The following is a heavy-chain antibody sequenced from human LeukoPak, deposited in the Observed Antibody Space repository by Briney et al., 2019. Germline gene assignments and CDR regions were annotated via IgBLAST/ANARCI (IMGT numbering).Heavy chain of an antibody. V-gene: IGHV1-2*04. CDR3: ARGQLYCSGGSCYSSSPNWFDP. J-gene: IGHJ5*02. Sequence: ASVKVSCKASGGTFSSYAISWVRQAPGQGLEWMGWISPNSGGTNYAQKFQGWVTMTRDTSISTAYMELSRLRSDDTAVYYCARGQLYCSGGSCYSSSPNWFDPWGQGTLVTVSS. CDR1: GGTFSSYA. CDR2: ISPNSGGT. D-gene: IGHD2-15*01.